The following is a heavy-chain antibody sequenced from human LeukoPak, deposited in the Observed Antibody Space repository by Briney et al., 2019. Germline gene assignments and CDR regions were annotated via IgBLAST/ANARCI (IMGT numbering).Heavy chain of an antibody. D-gene: IGHD2-2*01. J-gene: IGHJ5*02. CDR1: GGTFSSYT. V-gene: IGHV1-69*10. CDR2: IIPILGIA. CDR3: ARDLEAVVVVPAAYTPFDP. Sequence: SVKVSCKASGGTFSSYTISWVRQAPGQGLEWMGGIIPILGIANYAQKLQGRVTITADKSTSTAYMELSSLRSEDTAVYYCARDLEAVVVVPAAYTPFDPWGQGTLVTVSS.